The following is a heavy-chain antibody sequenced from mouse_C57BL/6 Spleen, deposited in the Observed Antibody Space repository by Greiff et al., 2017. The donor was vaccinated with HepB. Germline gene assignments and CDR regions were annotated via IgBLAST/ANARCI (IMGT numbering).Heavy chain of an antibody. CDR1: GYTFTSYG. D-gene: IGHD1-1*01. V-gene: IGHV1-81*01. Sequence: QVQLQQSGAELARPGASVKLSCKASGYTFTSYGISWVKQRTGQGLEWIGEIYPRSGNTYYNEKFKGKATLTADKSSSTAYMELRSLTSEDSAVYFCARLKAFTTTGYAMDYWGQGTSVTVSS. CDR2: IYPRSGNT. CDR3: ARLKAFTTTGYAMDY. J-gene: IGHJ4*01.